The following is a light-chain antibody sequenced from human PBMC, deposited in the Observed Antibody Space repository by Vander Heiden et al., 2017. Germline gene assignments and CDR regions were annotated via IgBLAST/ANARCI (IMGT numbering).Light chain of an antibody. V-gene: IGKV1-8*01. CDR3: QQYYSYPYT. Sequence: AIRLTTSPSSFSASTGDRVTITCRASQGISSYLAWYQQKPGKAPKLLIYAASTLQSGVPSRFSGSGSGTDFTLTISCLQSEDFATYYCQQYYSYPYTFGQGTKLEIK. CDR2: AAS. J-gene: IGKJ2*01. CDR1: QGISSY.